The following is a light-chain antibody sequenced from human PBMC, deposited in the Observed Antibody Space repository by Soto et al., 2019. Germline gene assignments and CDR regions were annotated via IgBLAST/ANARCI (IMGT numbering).Light chain of an antibody. CDR3: MQAIQAPRT. Sequence: IVLTQSPLSLPVTPGEPASISCRSSQSLLHSNGNIYLEWYLQKRGQSPQLLIYLGSIRASGVPDRISGSGSGRDFTLKTTRVEAEDVGVYYFMQAIQAPRTFGLGTKVEMK. CDR1: QSLLHSNGNIY. CDR2: LGS. V-gene: IGKV2-28*01. J-gene: IGKJ1*01.